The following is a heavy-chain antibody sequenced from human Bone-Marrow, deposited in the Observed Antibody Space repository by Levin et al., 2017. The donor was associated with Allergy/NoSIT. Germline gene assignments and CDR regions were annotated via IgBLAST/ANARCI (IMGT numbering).Heavy chain of an antibody. CDR1: GFTFRHYT. V-gene: IGHV3-48*02. CDR3: ARDPARGYYDSSGYSGDH. Sequence: GGSLRLSCAASGFTFRHYTMNWVRQAPGKGLEWVSCITSSGDGTYYADSVKGRFTISRDNARNSLYLQLNRLRDEDTAMYYCARDPARGYYDSSGYSGDHWGQGTLVTVSS. D-gene: IGHD3-22*01. CDR2: ITSSGDGT. J-gene: IGHJ4*02.